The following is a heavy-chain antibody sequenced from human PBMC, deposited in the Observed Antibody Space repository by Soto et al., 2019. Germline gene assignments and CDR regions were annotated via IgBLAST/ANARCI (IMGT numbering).Heavy chain of an antibody. Sequence: QVQLVQSGAEVKKPGASVKVSCKASGYIFTSYAMHWVRQAPGQRLEWMGWINAGNGNTKYSQKFRGRVTITRDTSASTAYMERSSLRSEDTAVYYCARDSTGYSSSWLYYYYYYMDVWGKGTTVTVSS. CDR1: GYIFTSYA. CDR2: INAGNGNT. V-gene: IGHV1-3*01. D-gene: IGHD6-13*01. J-gene: IGHJ6*03. CDR3: ARDSTGYSSSWLYYYYYYMDV.